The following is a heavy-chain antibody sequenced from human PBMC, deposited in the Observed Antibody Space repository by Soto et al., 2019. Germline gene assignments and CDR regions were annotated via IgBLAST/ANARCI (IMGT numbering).Heavy chain of an antibody. V-gene: IGHV1-18*01. Sequence: QVQLVQSGAEVKKPGASVKVSCKASGYTFTSYGISWVRQAPGQGLEWMGWISAYNGNTNYAQKLQGRVTMTTDTSPSPHYLELSRLRSDDTAVYYCARGNHYYGSGSYYRDDAFDIWGQGTMVTLSS. D-gene: IGHD3-10*01. CDR1: GYTFTSYG. CDR2: ISAYNGNT. J-gene: IGHJ3*02. CDR3: ARGNHYYGSGSYYRDDAFDI.